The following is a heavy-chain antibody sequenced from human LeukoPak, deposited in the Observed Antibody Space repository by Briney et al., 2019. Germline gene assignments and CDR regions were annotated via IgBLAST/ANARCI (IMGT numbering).Heavy chain of an antibody. CDR2: INPNSGGT. D-gene: IGHD2-15*01. Sequence: GASVKVSCKASGYTFTGYYMHWVRQAPGQGLEWMGWINPNSGGTNYAQKFQGRVTMTRDTSISTAYMELSRLRSDDTAVYYCAQLLGYCSGGSCLQADYWSQGTLVTVSS. J-gene: IGHJ4*02. V-gene: IGHV1-2*02. CDR3: AQLLGYCSGGSCLQADY. CDR1: GYTFTGYY.